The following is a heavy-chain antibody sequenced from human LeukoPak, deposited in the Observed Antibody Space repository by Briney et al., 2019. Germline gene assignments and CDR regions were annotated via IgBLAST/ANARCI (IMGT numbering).Heavy chain of an antibody. J-gene: IGHJ5*02. D-gene: IGHD2-15*01. V-gene: IGHV4-34*01. Sequence: SETLSLTCAVYGGSFSGYYWSWIRQPPGKGLDWIGEINHSGSTNYNQSLKSRVTISVDTSQNQFSLKLSSVTAADTAVYYCATGRAGLLTWFDPWGQGTLVTVSS. CDR1: GGSFSGYY. CDR2: INHSGST. CDR3: ATGRAGLLTWFDP.